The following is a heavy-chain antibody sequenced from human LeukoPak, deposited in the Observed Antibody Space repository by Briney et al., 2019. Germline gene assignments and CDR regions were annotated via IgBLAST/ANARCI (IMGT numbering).Heavy chain of an antibody. V-gene: IGHV3-23*01. D-gene: IGHD6-13*01. CDR1: GFTFSNYV. CDR3: AKRGYSSSWATFDY. J-gene: IGHJ4*02. CDR2: ISGSGRST. Sequence: GGSLRLSCAASGFTFSNYVMSWVRQAPGKGLEWVSAISGSGRSTYYADSVKGRFTISRDNSKHTLFLQLNSLRAEDTAVYYCAKRGYSSSWATFDYWGQGTLVTVSS.